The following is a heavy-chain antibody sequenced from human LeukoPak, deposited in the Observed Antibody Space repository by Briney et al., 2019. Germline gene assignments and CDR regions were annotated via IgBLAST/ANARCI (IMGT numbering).Heavy chain of an antibody. CDR3: ARDCASCYGGGWFDP. Sequence: SVKVSCKASGGTFSSYAISWVRQAPGQGLEWMGGIIPIFGTANYAQKFQGRVTITADESTSTAYMELSSLRSEDTAVYYCARDCASCYGGGWFDPWGQGTLVTVSS. CDR1: GGTFSSYA. J-gene: IGHJ5*02. V-gene: IGHV1-69*01. D-gene: IGHD2-2*01. CDR2: IIPIFGTA.